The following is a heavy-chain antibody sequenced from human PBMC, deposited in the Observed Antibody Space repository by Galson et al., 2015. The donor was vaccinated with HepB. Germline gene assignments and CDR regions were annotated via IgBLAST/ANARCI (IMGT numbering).Heavy chain of an antibody. CDR1: GFIFSSYG. Sequence: SLRLSCAASGFIFSSYGMHWVRQAPGKGLEWVAGVSYDGGDKYYADSVKGRFTISRDNSENTSHLQMVSLRTEDRAVYYCVKDQGHCSGGSCYSFHYWGQGALLIVSS. D-gene: IGHD2-15*01. V-gene: IGHV3-30*18. J-gene: IGHJ4*02. CDR3: VKDQGHCSGGSCYSFHY. CDR2: VSYDGGDK.